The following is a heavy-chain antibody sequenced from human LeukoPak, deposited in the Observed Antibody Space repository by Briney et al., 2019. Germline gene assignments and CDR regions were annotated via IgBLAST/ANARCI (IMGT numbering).Heavy chain of an antibody. D-gene: IGHD5-12*01. V-gene: IGHV3-74*01. CDR1: GFTFSTYW. J-gene: IGHJ3*02. CDR2: INSGESST. CDR3: ARDRGYAFDI. Sequence: GGSLRLSCAASGFTFSTYWMHWVRQAPGKGLVWVSRINSGESSTSYADSVKGRFTISRDNAKNTLYLQMNNLRAEDRAVYYCARDRGYAFDIWGQGTMVTVSS.